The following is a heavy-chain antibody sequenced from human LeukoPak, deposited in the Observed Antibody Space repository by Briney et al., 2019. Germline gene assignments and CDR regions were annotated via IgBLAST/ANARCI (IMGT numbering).Heavy chain of an antibody. V-gene: IGHV3-30-3*01. D-gene: IGHD3-3*01. J-gene: IGHJ4*02. CDR2: ISYDGSNK. Sequence: GGSLRLSCAASGFTFSSYAMHWVRQAPGKGLEWVAVISYDGSNKYNADSVKGRFTISRDNSKNTLYLQMNSLRAEDTAVYYCARDLPTSIFGVVIMDYFDYWGQGTLVTVSS. CDR1: GFTFSSYA. CDR3: ARDLPTSIFGVVIMDYFDY.